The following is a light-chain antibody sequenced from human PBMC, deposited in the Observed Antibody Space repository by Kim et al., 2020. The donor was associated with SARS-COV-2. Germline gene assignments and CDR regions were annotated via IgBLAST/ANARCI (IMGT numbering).Light chain of an antibody. CDR1: SLRSYY. V-gene: IGLV3-19*01. J-gene: IGLJ2*01. Sequence: VALGQTVSIPCQGDSLRSYYATWYQQKPGQAPILVIYGKNNRPSGIPDRFSGSSSGNTASLTITGTQAGDEADYYCNSRDSNDNVVFGGGTKLTVL. CDR3: NSRDSNDNVV. CDR2: GKN.